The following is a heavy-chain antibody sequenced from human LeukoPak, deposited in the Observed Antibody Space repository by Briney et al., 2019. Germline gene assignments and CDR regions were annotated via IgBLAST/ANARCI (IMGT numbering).Heavy chain of an antibody. D-gene: IGHD6-19*01. CDR3: AKDRGYSSGWYLDY. CDR2: IYSGGST. Sequence: GGSLRLSCAASGFTVSSNYMSWVRQAPGKGLEWVSVIYSGGSTYYADSVKGRFTISRDNSKNTLYLQMNSLRAEDTAVYYCAKDRGYSSGWYLDYWGQGTLVTVSS. J-gene: IGHJ4*02. CDR1: GFTVSSNY. V-gene: IGHV3-66*01.